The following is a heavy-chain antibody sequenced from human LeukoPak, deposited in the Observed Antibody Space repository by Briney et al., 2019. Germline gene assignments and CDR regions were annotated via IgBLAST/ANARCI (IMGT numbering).Heavy chain of an antibody. CDR2: IDPSDSYT. J-gene: IGHJ5*02. Sequence: PGESLKISCKGSGYSFTSYWIGWVRQMPGKGLEWMGTIDPSDSYTNYSPSFQGHVTISADKSISTAYLQWSSLKASDTAMYYCARGGKSAYGWFDPWGQGALVTVSS. D-gene: IGHD5-12*01. CDR1: GYSFTSYW. V-gene: IGHV5-10-1*01. CDR3: ARGGKSAYGWFDP.